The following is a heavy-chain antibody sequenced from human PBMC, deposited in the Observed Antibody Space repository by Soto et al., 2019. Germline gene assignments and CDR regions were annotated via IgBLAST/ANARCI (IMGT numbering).Heavy chain of an antibody. V-gene: IGHV3-23*01. J-gene: IGHJ6*02. CDR2: TTATGSST. CDR3: PKDASWALAEGARYDPGVDV. D-gene: IGHD1-26*01. Sequence: GGSLRLSCAASGFPFSSYAMTWVRQAPGKGLEWVAGTTATGSSTYYADSMQGRFTISTDKSTNTPYLQMDILRVEDTAVYYRPKDASWALAEGARYDPGVDVWGEGTAVTVSS. CDR1: GFPFSSYA.